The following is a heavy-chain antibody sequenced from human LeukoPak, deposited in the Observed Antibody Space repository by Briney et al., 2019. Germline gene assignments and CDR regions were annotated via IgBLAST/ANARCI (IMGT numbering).Heavy chain of an antibody. CDR1: GFTFSSYG. V-gene: IGHV3-30*18. D-gene: IGHD3/OR15-3a*01. CDR3: AKDALPQFDFDAFDI. J-gene: IGHJ3*02. Sequence: GGSLRLSCAASGFTFSSYGMHWVRQAPGKGLEWVAVISYDGSNKYYADSVKGRFTISRDNSKNTLYLQMNSLRAEDTAVYYCAKDALPQFDFDAFDIWGQGTMVTVSS. CDR2: ISYDGSNK.